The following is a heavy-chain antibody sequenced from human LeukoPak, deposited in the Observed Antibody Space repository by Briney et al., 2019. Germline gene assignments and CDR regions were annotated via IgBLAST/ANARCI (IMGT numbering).Heavy chain of an antibody. CDR1: GFTFSTYG. Sequence: GGSLRLSCAASGFTFSTYGMHWVRQAPGKGLEWVAFMRYDGSNQYYAASVKGRFTISRDNSKNTLYLQMNSLRAEDTAVYYCAKLNSNWFDPWGQGTLVTVSS. J-gene: IGHJ5*02. CDR3: AKLNSNWFDP. V-gene: IGHV3-30*02. CDR2: MRYDGSNQ.